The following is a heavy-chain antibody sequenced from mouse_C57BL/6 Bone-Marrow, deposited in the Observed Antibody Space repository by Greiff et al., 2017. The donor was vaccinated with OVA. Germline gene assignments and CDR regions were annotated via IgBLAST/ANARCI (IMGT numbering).Heavy chain of an antibody. D-gene: IGHD2-5*01. CDR2: IHPNSGST. CDR3: TRRSNYEPAWFDY. Sequence: QVQLQQPGAELVKPGASVKLSCKASGYTFTSYWMHWVKQRPGQGLEWIGMIHPNSGSTNYNEKFKGKATLTVDKSSNTAYLQLSSLTSEDSAVYYCTRRSNYEPAWFDYWGQGTLVTVSA. V-gene: IGHV1-64*01. CDR1: GYTFTSYW. J-gene: IGHJ3*01.